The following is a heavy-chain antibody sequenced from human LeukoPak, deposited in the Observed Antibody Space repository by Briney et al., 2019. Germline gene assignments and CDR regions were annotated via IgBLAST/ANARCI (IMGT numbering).Heavy chain of an antibody. J-gene: IGHJ4*02. CDR1: GFTFSSYA. CDR3: ARGDCTTTRCKTSPFDY. Sequence: PGGSLRLSCTASGFTFSSYAMSWVRQVPGKGLEWVSDIYSDGTTYYADSVKGRFTISRDNAKNTLYLQMKTLRADDTAVYYCARGDCTTTRCKTSPFDYWGQGTLVTVSS. D-gene: IGHD2-2*01. V-gene: IGHV3-53*01. CDR2: IYSDGTT.